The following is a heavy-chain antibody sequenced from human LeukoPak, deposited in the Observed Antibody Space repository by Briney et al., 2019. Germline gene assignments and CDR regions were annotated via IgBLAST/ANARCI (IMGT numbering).Heavy chain of an antibody. CDR3: ARVELPIAVAGDDY. J-gene: IGHJ4*02. CDR2: ISYDGSNK. V-gene: IGHV3-30*03. D-gene: IGHD6-19*01. CDR1: GFTFSNAW. Sequence: GGSLRLSCAASGFTFSNAWMHWVRQAPGKGLEWVAVISYDGSNKYYADSVKGRFTISRDNSKNTLYLQMNSLRAEDTAVYYCARVELPIAVAGDDYWGQGTLVTVSS.